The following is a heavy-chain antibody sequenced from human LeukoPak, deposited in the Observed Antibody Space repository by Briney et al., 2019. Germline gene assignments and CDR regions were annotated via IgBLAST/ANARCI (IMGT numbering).Heavy chain of an antibody. CDR1: GFIFSSYG. D-gene: IGHD1-26*01. J-gene: IGHJ4*02. Sequence: GGSLRLSCAASGFIFSSYGMHWVRQAPGKGLEWVAFIRYDGRNKYYADSVKGRFTISRDNSKNTLYLQMNSLRGEDTAVYYCAKDSLRERIVGSNTRGVNDYWGQGTLVTVSS. V-gene: IGHV3-30*02. CDR2: IRYDGRNK. CDR3: AKDSLRERIVGSNTRGVNDY.